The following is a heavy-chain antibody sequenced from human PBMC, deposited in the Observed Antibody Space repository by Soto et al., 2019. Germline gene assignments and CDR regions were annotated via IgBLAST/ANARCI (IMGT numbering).Heavy chain of an antibody. D-gene: IGHD3-10*01. V-gene: IGHV3-33*01. CDR2: IWYDGSNK. Sequence: QVQLVESGGGVVQPGRSLRLSCAASGFTFSSYGMHWVRQAPGKGLEWVAVIWYDGSNKYYADSVKGRFTISRDNSKNTLYLQMNSLRGEDTAVYYCARDRGASDYWGQGTLVTVSS. J-gene: IGHJ4*02. CDR1: GFTFSSYG. CDR3: ARDRGASDY.